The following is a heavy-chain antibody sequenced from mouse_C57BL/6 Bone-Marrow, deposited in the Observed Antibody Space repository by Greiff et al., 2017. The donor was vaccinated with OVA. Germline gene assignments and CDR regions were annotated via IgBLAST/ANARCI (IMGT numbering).Heavy chain of an antibody. D-gene: IGHD4-1*01. J-gene: IGHJ2*01. CDR2: INPNDGGT. V-gene: IGHV1-26*01. CDR1: GYTFTDYS. Sequence: EVQLQQSGPELVKPGASVKISCKASGYTFTDYSMNWVKQSHGQSLEWIGDINPNDGGTSYNQKFKGKATLTVDKSSSTAYMQLRSLTSEDSAVYYGARELGGYWGQGTTLTVSS. CDR3: ARELGGY.